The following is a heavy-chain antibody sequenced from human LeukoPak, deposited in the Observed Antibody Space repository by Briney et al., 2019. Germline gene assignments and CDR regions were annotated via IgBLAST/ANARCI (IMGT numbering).Heavy chain of an antibody. J-gene: IGHJ3*02. CDR2: ISGSGGST. CDR1: GFTFSSHA. CDR3: AKGLRWYNFAAFDI. Sequence: GGSLRLSCAASGFTFSSHAMSGVRQAPGKGLEWVSAISGSGGSTYYADSVKGRFTISRDNSKNTLYLQKNSLRAEDTAVYYCAKGLRWYNFAAFDIWGQGTMVTVSS. D-gene: IGHD1-1*01. V-gene: IGHV3-23*01.